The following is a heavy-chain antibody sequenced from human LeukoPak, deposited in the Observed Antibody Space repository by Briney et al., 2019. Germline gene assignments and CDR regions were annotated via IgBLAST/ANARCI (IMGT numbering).Heavy chain of an antibody. CDR3: ASDDYSSSSG. CDR2: INSDGRST. Sequence: GGSLRLSCAASGFTFSSYWMHWVLQAPGKGLVWVSRINSDGRSTSYADSVKGRFTISRDNAKNTLYLQMNSLRVEDTAVYCCASDDYSSSSGWGQGTLVTVSS. CDR1: GFTFSSYW. J-gene: IGHJ4*02. V-gene: IGHV3-74*01. D-gene: IGHD6-6*01.